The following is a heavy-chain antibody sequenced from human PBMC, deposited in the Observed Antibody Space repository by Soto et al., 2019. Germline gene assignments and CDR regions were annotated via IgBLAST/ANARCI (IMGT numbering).Heavy chain of an antibody. CDR2: IKSKTDGGTT. D-gene: IGHD6-13*01. J-gene: IGHJ4*02. CDR1: GFTFSNAW. Sequence: SGGSLRLSCAASGFTFSNAWMNWVRQAPGKGLEWVGRIKSKTDGGTTDHAAPVKGRFTISRDDSKNTLYLQMNSLKTEDTAVYFCTFISAAGPDYWGQGTMVTVSS. V-gene: IGHV3-15*07. CDR3: TFISAAGPDY.